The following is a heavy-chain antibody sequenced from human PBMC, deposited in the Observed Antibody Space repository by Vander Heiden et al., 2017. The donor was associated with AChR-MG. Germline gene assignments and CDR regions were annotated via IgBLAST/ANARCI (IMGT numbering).Heavy chain of an antibody. CDR2: ISYSGTT. J-gene: IGHJ3*02. D-gene: IGHD6-13*01. Sequence: QLQLQESGPGLVKPSETLSLTCTVSGGSISSSSYYWGWIRQPPGRGLEWMGSISYSGTTYYNPSLKSRVTISVDTSKNQFSLKLSSVTAADTAVYYCARRGAAAGTSKGAFDIWGQGTMVTVSS. V-gene: IGHV4-39*01. CDR3: ARRGAAAGTSKGAFDI. CDR1: GGSISSSSYY.